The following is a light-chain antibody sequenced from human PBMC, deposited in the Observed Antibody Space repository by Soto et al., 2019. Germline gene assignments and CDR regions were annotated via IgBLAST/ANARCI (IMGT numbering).Light chain of an antibody. CDR2: GAS. Sequence: EIVMTQSPATLSVSPGERATLSCRASQSVSSNLAWYQQKPGQAPRLLIYGASTRATGIPARFSGSGSGTEFTLTISSQQSEDLAVYYCQQYNNWPRTFGQGTKVEIK. CDR3: QQYNNWPRT. V-gene: IGKV3-15*01. J-gene: IGKJ1*01. CDR1: QSVSSN.